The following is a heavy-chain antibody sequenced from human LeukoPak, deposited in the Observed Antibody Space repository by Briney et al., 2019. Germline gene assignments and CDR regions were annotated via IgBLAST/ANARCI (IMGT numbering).Heavy chain of an antibody. CDR2: INPNSGGT. J-gene: IGHJ4*02. Sequence: ASVKVSCKASGYTFTGYYMHWVRQAPGQGVEGMGWINPNSGGTNYAQTLQGRVTMTKDTSISTAYMELSRLTSHDTAVYYCARGIRYSGSYYPYWGQGTLVTVSS. D-gene: IGHD1-26*01. CDR1: GYTFTGYY. CDR3: ARGIRYSGSYYPY. V-gene: IGHV1-2*02.